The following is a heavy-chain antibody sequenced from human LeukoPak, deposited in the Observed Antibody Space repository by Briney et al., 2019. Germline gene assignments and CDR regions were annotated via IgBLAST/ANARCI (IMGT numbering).Heavy chain of an antibody. V-gene: IGHV4-59*01. Sequence: SETLSLTCTVSGGSISTYYWNWIRQPPGKGLEWIGYIYYSGGTNYNPSLKSRVTISVDMSKNQFSLKLSSVTAADTAVYYCAGANSGSYYDAMGFAFDIWGQGTMVTVSS. CDR2: IYYSGGT. J-gene: IGHJ3*02. CDR3: AGANSGSYYDAMGFAFDI. CDR1: GGSISTYY. D-gene: IGHD1-26*01.